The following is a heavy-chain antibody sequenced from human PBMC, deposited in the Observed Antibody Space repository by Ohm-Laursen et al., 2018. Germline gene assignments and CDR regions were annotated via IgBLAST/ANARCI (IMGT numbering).Heavy chain of an antibody. CDR1: GFSVSSNY. CDR2: ISGSGGST. J-gene: IGHJ4*02. V-gene: IGHV3-23*01. Sequence: SLRLSCAASGFSVSSNYMSWVRQAPGKGLEWVSAISGSGGSTYYADSVKGRFTISRDNSKNTLYLQMNSLRAEDTAVYYCAKDLRYYWGQGTLVTVSS. CDR3: AKDLRYY.